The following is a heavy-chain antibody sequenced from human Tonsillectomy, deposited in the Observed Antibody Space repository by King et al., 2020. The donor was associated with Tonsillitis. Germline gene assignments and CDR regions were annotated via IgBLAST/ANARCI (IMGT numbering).Heavy chain of an antibody. CDR2: INHSGST. CDR3: ARGRVFCSSTSCYFDT. Sequence: VQLQQWGAGLLKPAETLSLTCAVYGGSFSDNYWNWIRQPPGKGLEWIGEINHSGSTNYNPSLKNRVNIAAATSKNQFSLKLSSVTAADTAVYYCARGRVFCSSTSCYFDTWGQGTLVTVSS. D-gene: IGHD2-2*01. V-gene: IGHV4-34*01. CDR1: GGSFSDNY. J-gene: IGHJ4*02.